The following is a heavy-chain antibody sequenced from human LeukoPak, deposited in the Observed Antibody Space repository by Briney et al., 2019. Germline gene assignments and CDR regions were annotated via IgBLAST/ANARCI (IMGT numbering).Heavy chain of an antibody. CDR2: IYYSGST. D-gene: IGHD3-22*01. CDR3: ASYYYEYWFDP. J-gene: IGHJ5*02. Sequence: TLSLTCTVSGGSISSGDYYWSWLRQPPGTGLEGIGYIYYSGSTYYNPSLKSRVTISVDPSKNQFSLKLSSVTAADTAVYYCASYYYEYWFDPWGQGTLVTVSS. V-gene: IGHV4-30-4*01. CDR1: GGSISSGDYY.